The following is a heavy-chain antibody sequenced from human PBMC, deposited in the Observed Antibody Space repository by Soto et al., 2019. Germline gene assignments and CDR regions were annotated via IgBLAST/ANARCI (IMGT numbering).Heavy chain of an antibody. CDR1: GDSVSSNSAA. J-gene: IGHJ6*02. CDR2: TYYRSKWYN. CDR3: AREVNPATDAYYGMDV. D-gene: IGHD3-22*01. Sequence: SQTLSLTCAISGDSVSSNSAAWNWIRQSPSRGLEWLGRTYYRSKWYNDYAVSVKSRITINPDTSKNQFSLQLNSVTPEDTAVFSCAREVNPATDAYYGMDVWAQGTTVPVSS. V-gene: IGHV6-1*01.